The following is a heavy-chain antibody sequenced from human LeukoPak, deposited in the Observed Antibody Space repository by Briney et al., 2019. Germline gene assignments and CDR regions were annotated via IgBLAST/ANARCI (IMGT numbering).Heavy chain of an antibody. CDR2: ISSSSSYI. Sequence: GGSLRLSCAASGFTFSSYGMNWVRQAPGKGLEWVSSISSSSSYIYYADSVKGRFTISRDNAKNSLYLQMNSLRAEDTAVYYCARDRSSSWSYYFDYWGQGTLVTVSS. V-gene: IGHV3-21*01. CDR3: ARDRSSSWSYYFDY. J-gene: IGHJ4*02. D-gene: IGHD6-13*01. CDR1: GFTFSSYG.